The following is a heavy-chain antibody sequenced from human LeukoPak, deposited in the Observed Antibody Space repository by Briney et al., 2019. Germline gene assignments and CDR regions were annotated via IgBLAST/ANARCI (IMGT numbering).Heavy chain of an antibody. V-gene: IGHV3-7*01. CDR2: INQDGSEK. CDR3: AMGSFGN. D-gene: IGHD3-10*01. J-gene: IGHJ4*02. Sequence: GGSLRLSCAASGFTFSSYWMSWVRQAPGKGLEWVANINQDGSEKYYVDSMKGRFTISRDNSKNTLYLQMNSLRAEDTAVYYCAMGSFGNWGQGTLVTVSS. CDR1: GFTFSSYW.